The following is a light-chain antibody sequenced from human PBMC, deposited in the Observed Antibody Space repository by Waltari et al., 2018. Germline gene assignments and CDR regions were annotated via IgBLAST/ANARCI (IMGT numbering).Light chain of an antibody. CDR2: DAS. CDR3: QQRSNWPLT. Sequence: EIVLTQSPGTVSLSPGERATVSCRASQTVTSSDLARYQQKPGQAPRLLIYDASNRATGIPARFSGSGSGTDFTLTISSLEPEDFAVYYCQQRSNWPLTFGGGTKVEIK. J-gene: IGKJ4*01. V-gene: IGKV3-11*01. CDR1: QTVTSSD.